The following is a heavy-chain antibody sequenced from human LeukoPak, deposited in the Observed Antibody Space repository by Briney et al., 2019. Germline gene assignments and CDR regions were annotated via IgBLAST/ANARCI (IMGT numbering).Heavy chain of an antibody. Sequence: ASVKVSCTASGYTFASYAIHWVRQAPGQRLEWMGWINAGNGNTKYSQKLQGRVTITRDTSASTAYYCARGCGGDCPNDEYFQEWGQGTLVTVSS. CDR3: QE. CDR2: INAGNGNT. J-gene: IGHJ1*01. CDR1: GYTFASYA. V-gene: IGHV1-3*01. D-gene: IGHD2-21*02.